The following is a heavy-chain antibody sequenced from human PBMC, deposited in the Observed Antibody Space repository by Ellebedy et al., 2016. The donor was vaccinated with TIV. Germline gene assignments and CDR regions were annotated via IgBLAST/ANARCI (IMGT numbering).Heavy chain of an antibody. J-gene: IGHJ4*02. CDR1: GFTFSSHS. CDR2: ISRTSSPI. V-gene: IGHV3-48*04. D-gene: IGHD3-22*01. CDR3: VRDSGTGYYSLGYFDS. Sequence: GGSLRLSCVASGFTFSSHSMSWVRQAPGKGPEWISYISRTSSPIHYADSVKGRFTISRDNAKRSLYLQMNSLRAEDTAVYYCVRDSGTGYYSLGYFDSWGQGTLVTVSS.